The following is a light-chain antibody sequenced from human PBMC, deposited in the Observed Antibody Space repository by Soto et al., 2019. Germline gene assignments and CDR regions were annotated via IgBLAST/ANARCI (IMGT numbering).Light chain of an antibody. CDR1: QDIRTE. V-gene: IGKV1-6*01. J-gene: IGKJ1*01. CDR2: GAS. Sequence: AIQMTQSPSSLSASVGDRVTMTCRASQDIRTELGWYQQKPGKAPKLLIYGASTLQGGVPSRFSGSGSGTDFTLTISSLQPEDFATYYCLQDYNYPRTFGQGTKVDIK. CDR3: LQDYNYPRT.